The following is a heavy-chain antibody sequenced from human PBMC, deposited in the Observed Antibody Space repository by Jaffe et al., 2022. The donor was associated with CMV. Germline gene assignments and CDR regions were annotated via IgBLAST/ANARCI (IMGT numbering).Heavy chain of an antibody. CDR2: IKSKTDGGTT. D-gene: IGHD3-22*01. Sequence: EVQLVESGGGLVKPGGSLRLSCAASGFTFSNAWMSWVRQAPGKGLEWVGRIKSKTDGGTTDYAAPVKGRFTISRDDSKNTLYLQMNSLKTEDTAVYYCTTAVGDSSGYMNDYWGQGTLVTVSS. V-gene: IGHV3-15*01. CDR3: TTAVGDSSGYMNDY. J-gene: IGHJ4*02. CDR1: GFTFSNAW.